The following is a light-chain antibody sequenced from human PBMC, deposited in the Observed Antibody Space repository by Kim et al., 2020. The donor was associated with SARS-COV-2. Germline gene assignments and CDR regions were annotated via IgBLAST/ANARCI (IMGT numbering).Light chain of an antibody. CDR2: RDK. CDR3: QVWDSRTVV. J-gene: IGLJ2*01. V-gene: IGLV3-9*01. CDR1: NIENKN. Sequence: SYELTQPLSVSVALGQTATIPCGGNNIENKNVHWYHQRPGQAPVLVMYRDKKRPSGIPERLSGSNSGNTAILTISRVEAGDEGDYYCQVWDSRTVVFGGGTKATVL.